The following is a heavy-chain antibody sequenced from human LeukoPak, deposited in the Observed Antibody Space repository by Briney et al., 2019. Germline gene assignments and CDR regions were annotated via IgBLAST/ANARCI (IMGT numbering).Heavy chain of an antibody. CDR1: GFTFSNYA. CDR3: ARGPRYDYVWGSSRDDY. V-gene: IGHV3-23*01. J-gene: IGHJ4*02. D-gene: IGHD3-16*01. CDR2: ISGSGGST. Sequence: PGGSLRLSCAASGFTFSNYAMSWVRQAPGKGLEWVSAISGSGGSTYYADSVKGRFTISRDNSKNSLYLQMNSLRVEDTAVYYCARGPRYDYVWGSSRDDYWGQGTLVTVSS.